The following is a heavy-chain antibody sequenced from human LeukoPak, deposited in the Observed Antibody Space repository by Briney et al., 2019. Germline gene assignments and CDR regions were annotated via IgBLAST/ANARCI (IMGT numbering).Heavy chain of an antibody. Sequence: EGSLRLSCEASGFTFSSYAMTWVRQAPGKGLEWVSAITNSGGGTYYADSVKGRFTISRDNAKNSLYLQMNSLRAEDTAVYYCARRRDFIDYWGQGTLVTVSS. J-gene: IGHJ4*02. CDR1: GFTFSSYA. CDR2: ITNSGGGT. V-gene: IGHV3-23*01. CDR3: ARRRDFIDY. D-gene: IGHD3/OR15-3a*01.